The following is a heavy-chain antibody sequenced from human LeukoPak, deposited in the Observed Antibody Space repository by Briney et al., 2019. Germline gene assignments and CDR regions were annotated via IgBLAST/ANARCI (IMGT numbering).Heavy chain of an antibody. J-gene: IGHJ6*03. CDR1: GGTFSSYA. CDR2: IIPIFGTA. D-gene: IGHD5-24*01. Sequence: ASVKVSCKASGGTFSSYAISWVRQAPGQGLEWMGGIIPIFGTANYAQKFQGRVTITADKSTSTAYMELSSLRSEDTAVYYCARDRYRRWLQRNYYYMDVWGKGTTVTMSS. V-gene: IGHV1-69*06. CDR3: ARDRYRRWLQRNYYYMDV.